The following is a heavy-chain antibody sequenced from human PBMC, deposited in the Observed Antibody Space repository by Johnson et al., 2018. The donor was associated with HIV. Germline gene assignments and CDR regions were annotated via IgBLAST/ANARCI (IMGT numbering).Heavy chain of an antibody. CDR2: ISYDGSNK. Sequence: QVQVVESGGGVVQPGRSLRLSCAASGFTFSSYAMHWVRQAPGKGLEWVAVISYDGSNKYYADSVKGRFTLSRDNSKNTLYLQMNSLRAEDTAVYYCAKETRDSRSAFDIWGQGTLVTVSS. J-gene: IGHJ3*02. CDR1: GFTFSSYA. V-gene: IGHV3-30*04. CDR3: AKETRDSRSAFDI. D-gene: IGHD3-22*01.